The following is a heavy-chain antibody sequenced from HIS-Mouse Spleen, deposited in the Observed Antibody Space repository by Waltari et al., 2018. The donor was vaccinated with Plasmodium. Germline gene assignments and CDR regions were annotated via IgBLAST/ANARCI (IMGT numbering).Heavy chain of an antibody. CDR2: IIPILGRA. D-gene: IGHD7-27*01. J-gene: IGHJ4*02. CDR1: GGTFSSYA. CDR3: ARGGATGEAFTLDY. Sequence: QVQLVQSGAEVKKPGSSVKVSCKASGGTFSSYAISWVRQAPGQGLEWMGRIIPILGRANYEQKCQGRVTITADKSTSTAYMELSSLRSEDTAVYYWARGGATGEAFTLDYWGQGTLVTVSS. V-gene: IGHV1-69*04.